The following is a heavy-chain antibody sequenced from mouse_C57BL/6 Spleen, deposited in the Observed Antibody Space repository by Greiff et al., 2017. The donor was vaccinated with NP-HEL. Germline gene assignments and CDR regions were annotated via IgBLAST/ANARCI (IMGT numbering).Heavy chain of an antibody. V-gene: IGHV5-6*01. D-gene: IGHD2-4*01. CDR2: ISSGGSYT. CDR3: ARHIYYDYDDYAMDY. J-gene: IGHJ4*01. Sequence: EVKLMESGGDLVKPGGSLKLSCAASGFTFSSYGMSWVRQTPDKRLEWVATISSGGSYTYYPDSVKGRFTISRDNAKNTLYLQISSLKSEDTAMYYCARHIYYDYDDYAMDYWGQGTSVTVSS. CDR1: GFTFSSYG.